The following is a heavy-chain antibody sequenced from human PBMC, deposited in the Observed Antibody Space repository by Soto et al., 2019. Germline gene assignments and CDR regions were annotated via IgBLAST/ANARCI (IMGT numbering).Heavy chain of an antibody. V-gene: IGHV3-33*01. CDR1: GFTFSSYG. D-gene: IGHD4-17*01. CDR3: ARESNDYGDYVDAFDI. J-gene: IGHJ3*02. Sequence: ESGGGVVQPGRSLRLSCAASGFTFSSYGMHWVRQAPGKGLEWVAVIWYDGSNKYYADSVKGRFTISRDNSKNTLYLQMNSLRAEDTAVYYCARESNDYGDYVDAFDIWGQGTMVTVSS. CDR2: IWYDGSNK.